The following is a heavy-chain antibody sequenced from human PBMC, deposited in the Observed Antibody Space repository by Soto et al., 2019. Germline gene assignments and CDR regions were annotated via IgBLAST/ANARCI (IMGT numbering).Heavy chain of an antibody. CDR1: GGSISSSNW. V-gene: IGHV4-4*02. J-gene: IGHJ4*02. D-gene: IGHD3-22*01. CDR2: IYHSGST. CDR3: ARAGPGTYYYDSSGYREDPFDS. Sequence: QVQLQESGPGLVKPSGTLSLTCAVSGGSISSSNWWSWVRQPPGKGLEWIGEIYHSGSTNYKPSLKTRVTISVQKSKNQLSLKLSFVTAADTAVYYCARAGPGTYYYDSSGYREDPFDSWGQGTLVTVSS.